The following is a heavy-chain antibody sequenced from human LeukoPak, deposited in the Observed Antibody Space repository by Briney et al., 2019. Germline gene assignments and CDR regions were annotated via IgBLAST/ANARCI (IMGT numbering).Heavy chain of an antibody. CDR1: GYVYPSHW. J-gene: IGHJ5*02. D-gene: IGHD1-26*01. Sequence: ASVKVSCKASGYVYPSHWMHWVRQAPGQGLEWMGVINPSGTTTVYAQKFQGRVTMTRDTSTSTDYLELRSLRSEDTATYYCARDHSRTEGGTSFWWFDPWGQGTLVIVSS. CDR2: INPSGTTT. V-gene: IGHV1-46*01. CDR3: ARDHSRTEGGTSFWWFDP.